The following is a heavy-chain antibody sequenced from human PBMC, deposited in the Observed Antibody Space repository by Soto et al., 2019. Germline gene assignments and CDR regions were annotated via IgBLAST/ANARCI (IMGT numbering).Heavy chain of an antibody. CDR2: IYYSGST. J-gene: IGHJ3*02. Sequence: SETLSLTCTVSGGSISSGDYYWSWIRQPPGKGLEWIGYIYYSGSTYYNPSLKSRVTISVDTSKNQFSLKLSSVTAADTAVYYCDGYCSGGSCYSGGAFDIWGQGTMVTVSS. CDR3: DGYCSGGSCYSGGAFDI. CDR1: GGSISSGDYY. V-gene: IGHV4-30-4*01. D-gene: IGHD2-15*01.